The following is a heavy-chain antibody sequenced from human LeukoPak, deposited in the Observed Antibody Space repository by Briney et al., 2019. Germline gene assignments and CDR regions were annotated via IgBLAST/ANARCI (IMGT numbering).Heavy chain of an antibody. D-gene: IGHD1-20*01. Sequence: GGSLRLSCAASGFTFSSYSMNWVRQAPGKGLEWVSYISSSSSTIYYADSVKGRFTISRDNAKNSLYLQMNSLRAEDTAVYYCARESINWNDGGIDYWGQGTLVTVSS. J-gene: IGHJ4*02. CDR2: ISSSSSTI. CDR1: GFTFSSYS. CDR3: ARESINWNDGGIDY. V-gene: IGHV3-48*04.